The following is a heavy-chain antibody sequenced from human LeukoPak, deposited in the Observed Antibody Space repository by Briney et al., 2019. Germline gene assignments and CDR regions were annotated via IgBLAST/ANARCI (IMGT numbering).Heavy chain of an antibody. CDR2: KDPNSGNT. CDR1: VYTFTSYD. D-gene: IGHD3/OR15-3a*01. V-gene: IGHV1-8*01. Sequence: GASEKVSCKASVYTFTSYDINWVRQATGQEGEWMGWKDPNSGNTGYAQKFQGRVTMTRNTSISTAYMELSSLRYEDTAVYYCARGDFGHWFDPWGQGTLVTLFS. J-gene: IGHJ5*02. CDR3: ARGDFGHWFDP.